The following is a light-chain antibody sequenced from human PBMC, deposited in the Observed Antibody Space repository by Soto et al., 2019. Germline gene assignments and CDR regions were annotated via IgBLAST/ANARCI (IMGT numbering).Light chain of an antibody. Sequence: QSALTQPASACGSPGQSVTISCTGTSSDVGGYNYVSWYQQHPGKAPKLVIYEVTKRPSGVPDRFSGSKSGNTASLTVSGLQAEDEADYYCSSFTGASTIFGTGTKVTVL. CDR3: SSFTGASTI. V-gene: IGLV2-8*01. CDR2: EVT. CDR1: SSDVGGYNY. J-gene: IGLJ1*01.